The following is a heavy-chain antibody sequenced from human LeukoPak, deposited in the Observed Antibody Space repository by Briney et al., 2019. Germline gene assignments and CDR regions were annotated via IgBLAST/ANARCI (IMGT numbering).Heavy chain of an antibody. CDR1: GGSISSSSYY. D-gene: IGHD4-17*01. CDR3: AGPYGDYSDY. CDR2: IYYSGST. V-gene: IGHV4-39*07. Sequence: SETLSLTCTVSGGSISSSSYYWGWIRQPPGKGLEWIGSIYYSGSTYYNPSLKSRVTISVETSKNQFSLKLSSVTAADTAVYYCAGPYGDYSDYWGQGTLVTVSS. J-gene: IGHJ4*02.